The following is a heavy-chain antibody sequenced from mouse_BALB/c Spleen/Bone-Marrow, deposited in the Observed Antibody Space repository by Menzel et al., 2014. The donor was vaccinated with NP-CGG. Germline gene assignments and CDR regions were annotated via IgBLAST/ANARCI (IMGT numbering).Heavy chain of an antibody. CDR2: INPSNGRT. V-gene: IGHV1S81*02. CDR3: AREGWLLRFDY. D-gene: IGHD2-3*01. Sequence: QQPGAELVKPGASVKLSCKASGYTFTSYWMHWVKQRPGQGLEWIGEINPSNGRTNYNEKFKSKATLTVDKSSSTAYMEVSSLTSEDSAVYYCAREGWLLRFDYWGQGTTLTVSS. J-gene: IGHJ2*01. CDR1: GYTFTSYW.